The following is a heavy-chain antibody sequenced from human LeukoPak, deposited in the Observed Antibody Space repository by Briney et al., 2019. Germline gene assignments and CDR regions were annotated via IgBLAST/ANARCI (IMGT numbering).Heavy chain of an antibody. J-gene: IGHJ4*02. CDR2: IKQDGGEK. CDR3: ARDGRPLDY. Sequence: PGGSLRLSCAASGFTFSNAWMNWVRQAPGKGLEWVANIKQDGGEKYYVDSVKGRFTISRDNAKNSLYLQMNNLRVEDTAVYYCARDGRPLDYWGQGTLVTVSS. CDR1: GFTFSNAW. V-gene: IGHV3-7*03.